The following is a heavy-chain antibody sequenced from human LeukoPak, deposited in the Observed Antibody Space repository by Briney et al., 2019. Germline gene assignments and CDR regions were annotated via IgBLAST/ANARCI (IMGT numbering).Heavy chain of an antibody. CDR2: IYYSGST. J-gene: IGHJ5*02. CDR3: ARDLLYCGGDCGFDP. V-gene: IGHV4-30-4*08. Sequence: SQTLSLNCTVSGGSISSGDYYWSWIRQPPGKGLERIGYIYYSGSTYYNPSLKSRVTISVDTSKNQFSLKLSSVTAADTAVYYCARDLLYCGGDCGFDPWGQGTLVTVSS. D-gene: IGHD2-21*01. CDR1: GGSISSGDYY.